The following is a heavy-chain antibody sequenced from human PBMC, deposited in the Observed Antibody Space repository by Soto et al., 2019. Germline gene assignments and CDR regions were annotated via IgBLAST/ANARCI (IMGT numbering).Heavy chain of an antibody. J-gene: IGHJ4*02. CDR3: TSGRYSNGLYYYDY. CDR2: TSHDERKI. D-gene: IGHD6-19*01. CDR1: GFTFSDYA. Sequence: QVQLVESGGGVVQPGMSLSLSCAASGFTFSDYAMDWVRQHPGKGLEWVALTSHDERKISYADSVKGRFTISRGNSEKTLYLQMYSMSAEDTAVYYCTSGRYSNGLYYYDYWGQGTLVTVAS. V-gene: IGHV3-33*01.